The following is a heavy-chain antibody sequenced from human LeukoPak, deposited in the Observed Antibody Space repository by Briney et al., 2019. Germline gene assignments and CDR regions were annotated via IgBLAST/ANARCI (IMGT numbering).Heavy chain of an antibody. J-gene: IGHJ6*04. CDR2: ISYDGDDK. V-gene: IGHV3-30*04. D-gene: IGHD6-19*01. CDR3: PRDPLRSIPVDYYYGMDV. CDR1: GFIFSTYA. Sequence: PGGSLRLSCAASGFIFSTYAMYWVRQAPGKGLEWVAVISYDGDDKYYADSVKGRFTISRDNSKNTLYLQMSSLRAEDTAVYYCPRDPLRSIPVDYYYGMDVWGKGTTVTVSS.